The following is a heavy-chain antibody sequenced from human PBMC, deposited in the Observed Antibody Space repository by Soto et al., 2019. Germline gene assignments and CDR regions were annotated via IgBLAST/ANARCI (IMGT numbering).Heavy chain of an antibody. J-gene: IGHJ4*02. V-gene: IGHV4-39*01. CDR3: ARLNSVSRGFDY. D-gene: IGHD3-22*01. CDR1: GGSISSSSYY. CDR2: IYYSGST. Sequence: SETLSLTCTVSGGSISSSSYYWGWIRQPPGKGLEWIGSIYYSGSTYYNPSLKSRVTISVDTSKNQFSLKLSSVTAADTAVYYCARLNSVSRGFDYWGKGTLVPVSS.